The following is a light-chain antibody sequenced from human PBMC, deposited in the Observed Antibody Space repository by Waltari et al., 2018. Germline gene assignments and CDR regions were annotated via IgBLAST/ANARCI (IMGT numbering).Light chain of an antibody. J-gene: IGLJ1*01. CDR2: AKN. Sequence: SSELTQDPAVSVALGQTVRITCQGDSLRAYYPGWFQQKPGQAPVLVIYAKNKRPSGVPDRFSGSTSGNTASLTITGAQADDEAVYFCASRDTNGKRYVFGTGTKVTVL. CDR3: ASRDTNGKRYV. CDR1: SLRAYY. V-gene: IGLV3-19*01.